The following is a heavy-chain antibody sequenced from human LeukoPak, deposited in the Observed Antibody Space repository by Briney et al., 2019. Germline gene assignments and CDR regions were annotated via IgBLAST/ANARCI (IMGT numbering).Heavy chain of an antibody. V-gene: IGHV1-69*05. Sequence: SVKVSCKASGGTFSSYAISWVRQAPGQGLEWMGGIIPIFGTANYAQKFQGRVTITTDESTSTAYMELSSPRSEDTAVYYCARGRYYDFWSGYYPYYYYYMDVWGKGTTVTVSS. J-gene: IGHJ6*03. CDR3: ARGRYYDFWSGYYPYYYYYMDV. CDR1: GGTFSSYA. D-gene: IGHD3-3*01. CDR2: IIPIFGTA.